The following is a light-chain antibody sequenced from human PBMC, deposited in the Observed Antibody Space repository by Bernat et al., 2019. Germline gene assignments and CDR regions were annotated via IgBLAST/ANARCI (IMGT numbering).Light chain of an antibody. CDR2: AAS. Sequence: DIQMTQSPSSLSASVGDRVTITCRASQSISSYLNWYQQKPGKAPKVLIYAASSLESGVPSRFSGSGSGPDFTLTISSLQPEDFATYYCQQSHSSPWTFGQGTKVEIK. CDR1: QSISSY. V-gene: IGKV1-39*01. CDR3: QQSHSSPWT. J-gene: IGKJ1*01.